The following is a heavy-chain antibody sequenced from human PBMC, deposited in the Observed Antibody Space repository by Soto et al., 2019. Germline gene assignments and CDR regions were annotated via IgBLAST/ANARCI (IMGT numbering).Heavy chain of an antibody. CDR3: ARGMTTVTTFDY. V-gene: IGHV4-30-2*01. CDR1: GGSISSGGYS. CDR2: IYHSGST. Sequence: QLQLQESGSGLVKPSQTLSLTCAVSGGSISSGGYSWSWIRQPPGKGLEWIGYIYHSGSTYYNPSLQSRVXXXVXXSKNQISLKLSSVTAADTAVYYCARGMTTVTTFDYWGQGTLVTVSS. J-gene: IGHJ4*02. D-gene: IGHD4-17*01.